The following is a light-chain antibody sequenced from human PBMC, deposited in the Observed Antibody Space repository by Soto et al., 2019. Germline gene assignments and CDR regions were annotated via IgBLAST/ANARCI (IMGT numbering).Light chain of an antibody. CDR3: QQYNGYSRT. Sequence: DIQMTQSPSPLSASVGDRVTITFGASQSIGDSLAWYQQKPGKAPYLLISDVSSLERGVPSRFSGSGSGTEFTLTISSMQPDDFATFYCQQYNGYSRTFGQGTKVDIK. CDR2: DVS. CDR1: QSIGDS. V-gene: IGKV1-5*01. J-gene: IGKJ1*01.